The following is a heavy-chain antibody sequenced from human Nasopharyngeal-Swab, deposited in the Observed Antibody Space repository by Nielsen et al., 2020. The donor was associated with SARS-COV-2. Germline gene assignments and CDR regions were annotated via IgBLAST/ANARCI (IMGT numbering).Heavy chain of an antibody. V-gene: IGHV3-21*01. CDR1: GFTFSSYS. CDR2: ISSSSSYI. CDR3: ARDRRGGSYSSFDY. D-gene: IGHD1-26*01. Sequence: ETLSLTCAASGFTFSSYSMNWVRQAPGKGLEWVSSISSSSSYIYYADSVKGRFTISRDNAKNSLYLQMNSLRAEDTAVYYCARDRRGGSYSSFDYWGQGTLVTVSS. J-gene: IGHJ4*02.